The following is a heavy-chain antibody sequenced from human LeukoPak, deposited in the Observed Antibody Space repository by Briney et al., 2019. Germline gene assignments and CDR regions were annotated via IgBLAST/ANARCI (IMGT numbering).Heavy chain of an antibody. CDR1: GYTLTELS. D-gene: IGHD3-9*01. CDR3: ATEPRYFDWPNLYY. J-gene: IGHJ4*02. CDR2: FDPEDGET. V-gene: IGHV1-24*01. Sequence: ASVKVSCKVSGYTLTELSMHWVRQAPGKGLEWRVGFDPEDGETIYAQKFQGRVTMTEDTSTDTAYMELSSLRSEDTAVYYCATEPRYFDWPNLYYWGQGTLVTVSS.